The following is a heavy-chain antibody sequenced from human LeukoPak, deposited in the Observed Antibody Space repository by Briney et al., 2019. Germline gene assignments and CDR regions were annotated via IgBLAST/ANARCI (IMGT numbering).Heavy chain of an antibody. CDR3: ANAHHCSSTSCQFFGEEGYFDY. J-gene: IGHJ4*02. V-gene: IGHV3-23*01. CDR1: GFTFSSYA. D-gene: IGHD2-2*01. Sequence: GGSLRLSCAASGFTFSSYAMSWVRQAPGRGLEWVSAISGSGGSTYYADSVKGRFTISRDNSKNTLYLQMNSLKAEDTAVYYCANAHHCSSTSCQFFGEEGYFDYWGQGTLVTVSS. CDR2: ISGSGGST.